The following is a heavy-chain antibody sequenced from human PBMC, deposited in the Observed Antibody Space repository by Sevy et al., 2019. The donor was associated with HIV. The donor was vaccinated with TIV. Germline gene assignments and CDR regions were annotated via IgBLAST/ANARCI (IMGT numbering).Heavy chain of an antibody. CDR2: VRYDGSTR. CDR3: VKGLGMVQGALLSDDT. D-gene: IGHD3-10*01. J-gene: IGHJ3*02. CDR1: GFSFSAYG. V-gene: IGHV3-30*02. Sequence: GGSLRLSCAASGFSFSAYGMHWVRQAPGKGLEWVTFVRYDGSTRYYAGSVKGRFTTSRDKLRSTLYLEMNSLRAEDTAVYYCVKGLGMVQGALLSDDTWGQGTMVTVSS.